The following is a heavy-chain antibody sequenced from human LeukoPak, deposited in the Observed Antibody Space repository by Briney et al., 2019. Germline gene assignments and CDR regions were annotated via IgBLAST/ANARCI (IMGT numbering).Heavy chain of an antibody. V-gene: IGHV3-30*02. J-gene: IGHJ4*02. CDR2: IRYDGSNK. D-gene: IGHD3-22*01. Sequence: PGGSLRLSCAASGFTFSSYGMHWVRQAPGKGLEWVAFIRYDGSNKYYADSVKGRFTISRDNSKNTLYLQMNSLRAEDTAVYYCAKDHYYDSSGYSSAVDLNPDWGQGTLVTVSS. CDR1: GFTFSSYG. CDR3: AKDHYYDSSGYSSAVDLNPD.